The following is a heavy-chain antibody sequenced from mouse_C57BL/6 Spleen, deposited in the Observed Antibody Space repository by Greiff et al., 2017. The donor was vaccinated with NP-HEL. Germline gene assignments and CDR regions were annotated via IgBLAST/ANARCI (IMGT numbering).Heavy chain of an antibody. Sequence: QVQLQQPGAELVRPGSSVKLSCKASGYTFTSYWMHWVKQRPIQGLEWIGNIDPSDSETHYNQKFKDKATLTVDKSSSTAYMQLSSLTSEDSAVYYCARTALLGNSLDYWGQGTTLTVSS. CDR2: IDPSDSET. V-gene: IGHV1-52*01. CDR1: GYTFTSYW. CDR3: ARTALLGNSLDY. D-gene: IGHD1-2*01. J-gene: IGHJ2*01.